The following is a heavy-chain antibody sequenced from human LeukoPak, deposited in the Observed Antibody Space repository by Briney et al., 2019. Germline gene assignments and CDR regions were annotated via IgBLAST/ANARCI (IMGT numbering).Heavy chain of an antibody. CDR3: ARDPRRLDTAMVSGLGYYFDY. V-gene: IGHV1-8*03. CDR1: GYTFTSYD. Sequence: ASVKVSCKASGYTFTSYDINWVRQATGQGLEWMGWMNPNSGNTGYAQKFQGRVTITRNTSISTAYMELSSLRSEDTAVYYCARDPRRLDTAMVSGLGYYFDYWGQGTLVTVSS. D-gene: IGHD5-18*01. CDR2: MNPNSGNT. J-gene: IGHJ4*02.